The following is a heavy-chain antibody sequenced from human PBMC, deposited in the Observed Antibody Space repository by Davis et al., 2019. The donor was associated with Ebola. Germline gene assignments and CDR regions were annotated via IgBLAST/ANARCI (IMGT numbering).Heavy chain of an antibody. CDR3: ARALGYYYDSSGYYYFPDAFDI. J-gene: IGHJ3*02. Sequence: GRFTISRDNAKNSLYLQMNSLRAEDTAVYYCARALGYYYDSSGYYYFPDAFDIWGQGTMVTVSS. V-gene: IGHV3-11*06. D-gene: IGHD3-22*01.